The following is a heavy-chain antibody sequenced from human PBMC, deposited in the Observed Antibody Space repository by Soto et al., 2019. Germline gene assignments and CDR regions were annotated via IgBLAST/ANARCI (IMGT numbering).Heavy chain of an antibody. CDR2: ISYDGSNK. J-gene: IGHJ3*01. V-gene: IGHV3-30-3*01. CDR3: AREKSTTVSNDAFDL. CDR1: GFTFSSYA. D-gene: IGHD2-2*01. Sequence: QVQLVESGGGVVQPGRSLRLSCAASGFTFSSYAMHWVRQAPGKGLEWVAVISYDGSNKYYADSVKGRFTISRANSKNTLYLQMNSLRAEDTAVYYCAREKSTTVSNDAFDLWGQGTMVTVSS.